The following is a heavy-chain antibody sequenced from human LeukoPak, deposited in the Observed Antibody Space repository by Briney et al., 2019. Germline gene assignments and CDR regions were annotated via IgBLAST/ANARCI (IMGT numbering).Heavy chain of an antibody. Sequence: SETLSLTCTVSGGSIISSSYYWGWIRQPPGKGLEWIGSIYYSGSTYYNPSLKSRVTISVDTSKNQFSLKLSSVTAADTAVYYCARHAYYGSGSSGPIDYWGQGTLVTVSS. CDR1: GGSIISSSYY. CDR3: ARHAYYGSGSSGPIDY. V-gene: IGHV4-39*01. CDR2: IYYSGST. J-gene: IGHJ4*02. D-gene: IGHD3-10*01.